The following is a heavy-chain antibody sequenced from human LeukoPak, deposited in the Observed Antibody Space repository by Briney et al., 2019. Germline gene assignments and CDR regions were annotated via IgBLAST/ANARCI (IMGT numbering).Heavy chain of an antibody. V-gene: IGHV3-23*01. CDR2: ISDSGDHT. CDR1: GFTFSSYA. J-gene: IGHJ4*02. CDR3: AKDRVSVAGSYDS. Sequence: GGSLRLSCAASGFTFSSYAMSWVRQAPGKGLELVSGISDSGDHTYYADSVKGRFTISRDNSKNTFYMEMNSLRVEDTAMYYCAKDRVSVAGSYDSWGQGTLVTVSS. D-gene: IGHD6-19*01.